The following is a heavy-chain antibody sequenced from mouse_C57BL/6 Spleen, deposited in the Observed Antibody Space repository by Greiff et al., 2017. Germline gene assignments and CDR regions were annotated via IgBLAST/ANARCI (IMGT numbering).Heavy chain of an antibody. CDR2: IDTETGGT. CDR1: GYTFTDYE. D-gene: IGHD1-1*01. J-gene: IGHJ1*03. V-gene: IGHV1-15*01. Sequence: QVQLQQSGAELVRPGASVTLSCKASGYTFTDYEMHWVKQTPVHGLAWIGAIDTETGGTAYNQKFKGKAILTADKSSSTAYMELRSLTSECSAVYYCTRASFITTVVAHWYFDVWGTGTTVTVSS. CDR3: TRASFITTVVAHWYFDV.